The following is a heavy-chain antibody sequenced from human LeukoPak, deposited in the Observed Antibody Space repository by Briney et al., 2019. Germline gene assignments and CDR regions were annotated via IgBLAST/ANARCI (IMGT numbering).Heavy chain of an antibody. J-gene: IGHJ6*02. CDR1: RGTFSRYA. CDR3: ARVPSGYTPNANYYYYGMDG. D-gene: IGHD5-12*01. V-gene: IGHV1-69*04. CDR2: IITMIGIV. Sequence: SLKVSRVASRGTFSRYAISRVRQAPGQGLEWMGRIITMIGIVNYAQKFQGRVTITADKSTSTAYMELSSLRSEDTAVYYCARVPSGYTPNANYYYYGMDGWGQGITVTVSS.